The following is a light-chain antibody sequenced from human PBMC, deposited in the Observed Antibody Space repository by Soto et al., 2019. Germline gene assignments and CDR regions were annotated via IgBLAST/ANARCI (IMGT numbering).Light chain of an antibody. Sequence: ETVMTQSPATLSVSPGERATLSCRASQSLNSNLAWYQQKPGQAPRLLIDGASDRATGIPDRFSGRGYGTEFTLSISSLQSEDFVVYYCQQYNTWPWTFGQGTKVEIK. CDR2: GAS. CDR1: QSLNSN. J-gene: IGKJ1*01. V-gene: IGKV3-15*01. CDR3: QQYNTWPWT.